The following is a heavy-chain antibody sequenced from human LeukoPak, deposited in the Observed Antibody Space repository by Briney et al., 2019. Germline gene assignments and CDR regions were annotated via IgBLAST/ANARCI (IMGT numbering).Heavy chain of an antibody. J-gene: IGHJ4*02. CDR1: GFTFSDYW. CDR3: ARLGMGSTGADY. CDR2: IRGDGRDI. D-gene: IGHD1-26*01. V-gene: IGHV3-74*01. Sequence: GGSLRLSCEVSGFTFSDYWMHWVRQAPGMGLVWVSRIRGDGRDINYADSVKGRFTISRDNAKNTLYLEMNSLRAEDTAVYYCARLGMGSTGADYWGQGTLVTVSS.